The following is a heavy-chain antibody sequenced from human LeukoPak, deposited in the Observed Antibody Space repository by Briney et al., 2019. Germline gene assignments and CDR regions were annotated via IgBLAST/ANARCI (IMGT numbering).Heavy chain of an antibody. CDR2: INHSGST. CDR1: GGSFSGYY. J-gene: IGHJ5*02. CDR3: ARTLYSSSWFDP. V-gene: IGHV4-34*01. D-gene: IGHD6-13*01. Sequence: SETLSLTCAVYGGSFSGYYWSWIRQPPGKGLEWIGEINHSGSTNYNPSLKSRVTISVDTSKNQFSLKLSSVTAADTAVYYCARTLYSSSWFDPWGQGTLVTVSS.